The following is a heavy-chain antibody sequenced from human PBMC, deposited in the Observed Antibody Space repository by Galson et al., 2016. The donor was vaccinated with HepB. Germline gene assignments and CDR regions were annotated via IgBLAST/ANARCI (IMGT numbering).Heavy chain of an antibody. V-gene: IGHV3-23*01. CDR2: IRGNGGST. CDR1: GFTLSTYA. CDR3: AKGGMLIPRFDY. D-gene: IGHD3-16*01. Sequence: SLRLSCAASGFTLSTYAMSWVRQAPGKGLEWASTIRGNGGSTSYADFVKGRFTISRDSSKNTVYLQMNSLRAGDTAVYYCAKGGMLIPRFDYWGQGTLVTVSS. J-gene: IGHJ4*02.